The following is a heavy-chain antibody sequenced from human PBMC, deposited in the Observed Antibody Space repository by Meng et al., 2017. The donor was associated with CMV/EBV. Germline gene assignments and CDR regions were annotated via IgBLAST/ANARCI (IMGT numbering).Heavy chain of an antibody. J-gene: IGHJ4*02. CDR1: GGSISSGDYY. CDR2: IYYSGST. Sequence: QLQGSGPGLGKPSETLSLTCTVSGGSISSGDYYWSWIRQPPGKGLEWIGYIYYSGSTYYNPSLKSRVTISVDTSKNQFSLKLSSVTAADTAVYYCARVTSRVAGAFDYWGQGTLVTVSS. D-gene: IGHD1-14*01. V-gene: IGHV4-30-4*08. CDR3: ARVTSRVAGAFDY.